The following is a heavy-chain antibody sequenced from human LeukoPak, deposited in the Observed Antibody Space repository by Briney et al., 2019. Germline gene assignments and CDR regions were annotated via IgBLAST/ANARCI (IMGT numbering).Heavy chain of an antibody. Sequence: PGRSLRLSCAASGFTFSSYGMHWVRQAPGKGLEWVAVIWYDGSNKYYADSVKGRFTISRDNSKNTLYLQMNSLRAEDTAVYYCAKDTGWAFDIWGQGTMVTVSS. D-gene: IGHD6-19*01. J-gene: IGHJ3*02. CDR1: GFTFSSYG. CDR3: AKDTGWAFDI. CDR2: IWYDGSNK. V-gene: IGHV3-33*06.